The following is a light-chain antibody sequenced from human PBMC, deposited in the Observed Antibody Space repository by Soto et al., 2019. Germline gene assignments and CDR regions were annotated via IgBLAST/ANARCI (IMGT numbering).Light chain of an antibody. CDR2: SNN. CDR1: SSNIGSNT. J-gene: IGLJ1*01. Sequence: QSVLTQPPSASGTPGQRVTISCSGSSSNIGSNTVNWYQQLPGTAPKLPIYSNNQRPSGVPDRFSGSKSGTSASLAISGLQSEDEADYYCAAWDDSLNGYVFGTGTQLTVL. CDR3: AAWDDSLNGYV. V-gene: IGLV1-44*01.